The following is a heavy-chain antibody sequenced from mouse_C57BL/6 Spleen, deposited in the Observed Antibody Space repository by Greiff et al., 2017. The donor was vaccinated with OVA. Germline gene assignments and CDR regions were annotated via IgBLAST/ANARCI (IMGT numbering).Heavy chain of an antibody. CDR1: GFTFSDYY. J-gene: IGHJ4*01. CDR3: AREDSYYAMDY. CDR2: INYDGSST. V-gene: IGHV5-16*01. Sequence: EVQLVESEGGLVQPGSSMKLSCTASGFTFSDYYMAWVRQVPEKGLEWVANINYDGSSTYYLDSLKSRFIISRDNAKNILYLQMSSLKSEDTATYYCAREDSYYAMDYWGQGTSVTVSS.